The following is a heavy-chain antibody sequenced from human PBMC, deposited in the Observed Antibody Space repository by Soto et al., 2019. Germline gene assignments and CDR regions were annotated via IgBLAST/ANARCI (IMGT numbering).Heavy chain of an antibody. J-gene: IGHJ4*02. D-gene: IGHD5-12*01. CDR3: ARDRGYLGDY. Sequence: QVQLVESGGGVVQPGRSLRLSCAAYGFTFTSYGMHWVRQAPGKGLEWVAVIWYDGSNKYYADSVKGRFTISRDNSKNTLYLQMNSLRAEDTAVYYCARDRGYLGDYWGQGTLVTVSS. CDR2: IWYDGSNK. V-gene: IGHV3-33*01. CDR1: GFTFTSYG.